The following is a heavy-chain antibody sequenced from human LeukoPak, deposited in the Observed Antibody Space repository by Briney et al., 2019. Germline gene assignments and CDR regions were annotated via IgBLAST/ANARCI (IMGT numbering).Heavy chain of an antibody. D-gene: IGHD2-2*01. V-gene: IGHV4-38-2*01. CDR2: IYHTGSS. CDR1: GYSFTSGHY. J-gene: IGHJ4*02. Sequence: SETLSLTCSVSGYSFTSGHYWGWIRQPPGTGLERIANIYHTGSSHYNPSLKSRVTISVDTSKNQFSLKLSSVTAADTAVYYCARYCTSTTCILRGFDYWGQGTLVTVSS. CDR3: ARYCTSTTCILRGFDY.